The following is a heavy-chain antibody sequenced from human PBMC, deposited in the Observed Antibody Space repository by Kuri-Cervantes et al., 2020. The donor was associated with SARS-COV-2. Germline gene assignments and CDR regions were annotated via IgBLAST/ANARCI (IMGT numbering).Heavy chain of an antibody. J-gene: IGHJ4*02. Sequence: SCTVSGGSISSGSYYWSWIRQPAGKGLEWIGRIYTSGSTNYNPSLKSRVTISVDTSKNQFSLKLSSVTAADTAVYYCTRDGSEGLTYFYIYWGQGTLVTVSS. V-gene: IGHV4-61*02. CDR2: IYTSGST. CDR3: TRDGSEGLTYFYIY. CDR1: GGSISSGSYY. D-gene: IGHD3-10*01.